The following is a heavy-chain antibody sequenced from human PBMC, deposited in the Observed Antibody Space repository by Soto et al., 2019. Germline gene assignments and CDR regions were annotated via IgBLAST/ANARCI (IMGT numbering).Heavy chain of an antibody. CDR3: CARLKSRYYKIISYSFDY. CDR2: IYYSGSA. D-gene: IGHD3-10*01. V-gene: IGHV4-31*03. CDR1: GDSVSSGGAY. Sequence: QVQLQESGPGLVKPSQTLSLTCTVSGDSVSSGGAYWSWIRQHPGKGLEWIGYIYYSGSASYTPSLKSRLTISLXXSQNXXXXXXXXXXXADTAVYYCARLKSRYYKIISYSFDYWGRGALVTVSS. J-gene: IGHJ4*02.